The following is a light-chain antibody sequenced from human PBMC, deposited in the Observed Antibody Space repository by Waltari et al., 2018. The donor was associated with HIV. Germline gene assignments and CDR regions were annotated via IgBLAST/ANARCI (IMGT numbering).Light chain of an antibody. CDR3: QSYDGSLGGYV. CDR2: GHT. V-gene: IGLV1-40*01. Sequence: SVLTQPPSVSGAPGQRVTISCTGPIPNIGAGYAVTWYQQLPGTAPQLLIQGHTNRPSGVPDRFSGSKSGTSASLAITGLQAEDEADYYCQSYDGSLGGYVFGTGTAVTVL. CDR1: IPNIGAGYA. J-gene: IGLJ1*01.